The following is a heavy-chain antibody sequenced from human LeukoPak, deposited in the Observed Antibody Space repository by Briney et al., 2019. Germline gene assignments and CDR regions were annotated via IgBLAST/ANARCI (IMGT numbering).Heavy chain of an antibody. D-gene: IGHD2-15*01. CDR3: AKDQKDGYCSGGSCYTYYYYFYGMDV. Sequence: GGSLRLSCAASGFTFRSYGMHWVRQAPGKGLEWVAVMSYDGSNKYYADSVKGRFTISRDNSKNTLYLQMSSLRAEDTAVYYCAKDQKDGYCSGGSCYTYYYYFYGMDVWGQGTTVTVSS. CDR2: MSYDGSNK. J-gene: IGHJ6*02. CDR1: GFTFRSYG. V-gene: IGHV3-30*18.